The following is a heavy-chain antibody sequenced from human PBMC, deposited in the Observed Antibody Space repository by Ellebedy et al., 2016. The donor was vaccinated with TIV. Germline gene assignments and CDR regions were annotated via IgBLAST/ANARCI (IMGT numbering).Heavy chain of an antibody. CDR2: IIPIFGTA. D-gene: IGHD4-23*01. V-gene: IGHV1-69*13. CDR1: GGTFSSYA. Sequence: SVKVSCXASGGTFSSYAISWVRQAPGQGLEWMGGIIPIFGTANYAQKFQGRVTITADESTSTSYMELSSLRSEDTAVYYCRGNSWFDPWGQGTLVTVSS. J-gene: IGHJ5*02. CDR3: RGNSWFDP.